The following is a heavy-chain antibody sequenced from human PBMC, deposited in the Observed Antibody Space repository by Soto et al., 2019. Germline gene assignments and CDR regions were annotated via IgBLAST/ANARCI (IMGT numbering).Heavy chain of an antibody. CDR3: AKDRYSSSAYYYYGMDG. CDR1: GFIFDDYA. CDR2: ISGNSGSL. J-gene: IGHJ6*02. Sequence: EVQLVESGGGLVQPGRSLRLSCAASGFIFDDYAMHWGRQAPGKGLEWVSVISGNSGSLGYADSVKGRFTISRDNAKNSLYLQMNSLRAEDTALYYCAKDRYSSSAYYYYGMDGWGQGTTVTVSS. D-gene: IGHD5-18*01. V-gene: IGHV3-9*01.